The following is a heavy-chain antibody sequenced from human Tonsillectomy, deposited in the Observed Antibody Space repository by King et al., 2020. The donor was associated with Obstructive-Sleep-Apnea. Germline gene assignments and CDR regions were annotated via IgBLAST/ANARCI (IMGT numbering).Heavy chain of an antibody. CDR3: ARDGVAGATWWGHFDY. J-gene: IGHJ4*02. CDR1: GFTFSSYA. V-gene: IGHV3-30*04. CDR2: ISYDGSNK. D-gene: IGHD1-26*01. Sequence: VQLVESGGGVVQPGRSLRLSCAASGFTFSSYAMHWVRQAPGKGLEWVAVISYDGSNKYYADSVKGRFTISRDNSKNTLYLQMNSLRAEDTAVYYCARDGVAGATWWGHFDYGGQGTLVTVSS.